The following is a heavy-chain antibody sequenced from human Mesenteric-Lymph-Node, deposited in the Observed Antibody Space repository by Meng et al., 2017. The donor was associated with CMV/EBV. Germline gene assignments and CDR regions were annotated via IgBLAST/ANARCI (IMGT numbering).Heavy chain of an antibody. CDR2: ISSSSSYI. V-gene: IGHV3-21*01. J-gene: IGHJ2*01. CDR3: AKDRARLRRYFDL. D-gene: IGHD2-15*01. Sequence: GESLKISCAASGFTFSSYSMNWVRQAPGKGLEWVSSISSSSSYIYYADSVKGRFTISRDNAKNSLYLQMNSLRAEDTAVYYCAKDRARLRRYFDLWGPGTLVTVSS. CDR1: GFTFSSYS.